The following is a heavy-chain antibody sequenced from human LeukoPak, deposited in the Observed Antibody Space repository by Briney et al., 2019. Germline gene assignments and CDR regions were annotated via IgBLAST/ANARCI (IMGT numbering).Heavy chain of an antibody. D-gene: IGHD2-2*01. V-gene: IGHV3-23*01. CDR3: AKDLIVVVPAAMCFDY. Sequence: GGSLRLSCAASGFILSNYGMHWVRQAPGKGLEWVSSISGSGGNTFYADSVKGRFTISRDNSKNTLYLQMNSLRAEDTAVYYRAKDLIVVVPAAMCFDYWGQGTLVTVSS. J-gene: IGHJ4*02. CDR2: ISGSGGNT. CDR1: GFILSNYG.